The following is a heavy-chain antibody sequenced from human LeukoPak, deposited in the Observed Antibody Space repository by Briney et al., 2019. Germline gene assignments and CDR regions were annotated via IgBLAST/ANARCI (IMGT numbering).Heavy chain of an antibody. CDR3: AKAITMIVVVHAFDI. CDR1: GFTVSSNY. Sequence: GGSLRLSCAASGFTVSSNYMSWVRQAPGKGLEWVSGISWNSGSIGYADSVKGRFTISRDNAKNSLYLQMNSLRAEDTALYYCAKAITMIVVVHAFDIWGQGTMVTVSS. J-gene: IGHJ3*02. D-gene: IGHD3-22*01. V-gene: IGHV3-9*01. CDR2: ISWNSGSI.